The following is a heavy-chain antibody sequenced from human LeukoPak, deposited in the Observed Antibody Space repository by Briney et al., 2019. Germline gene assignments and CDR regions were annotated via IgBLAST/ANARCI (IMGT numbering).Heavy chain of an antibody. CDR3: TSQTTDFWSGYYTGRGVDY. D-gene: IGHD3-3*01. CDR2: IKSKTDGGTT. CDR1: GFTFSNAW. Sequence: PGGSLRLSCAASGFTFSNAWMSWVRQAPGKVLEWVGRIKSKTDGGTTDYAAPVKGRFTTSRDDSKNTLYLQMNSLKTEDTAVYYCTSQTTDFWSGYYTGRGVDYWGQGTLVTVSS. V-gene: IGHV3-15*01. J-gene: IGHJ4*02.